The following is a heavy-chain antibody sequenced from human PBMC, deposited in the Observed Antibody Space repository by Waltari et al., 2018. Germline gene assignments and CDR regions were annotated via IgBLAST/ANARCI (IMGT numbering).Heavy chain of an antibody. CDR2: ISGGDVT. V-gene: IGHV3-23*01. D-gene: IGHD3-16*02. Sequence: EVQLLASGGGLVQPGGSLRLSCAASGLTFSSYAMSWVRQAPGKGLEWVSTISGGDVTYFADSVKGRFSISRDNSKSTLYLQMNSLRVEDTAIYYCAKHRLYKYNYYAMDVWGQGTTVTVSS. CDR1: GLTFSSYA. J-gene: IGHJ6*02. CDR3: AKHRLYKYNYYAMDV.